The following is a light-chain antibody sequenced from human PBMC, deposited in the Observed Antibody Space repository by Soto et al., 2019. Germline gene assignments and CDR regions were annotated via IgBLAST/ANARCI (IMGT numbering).Light chain of an antibody. V-gene: IGLV1-40*01. J-gene: IGLJ1*01. CDR2: GHS. CDR1: NSNIGAGYD. Sequence: QSVLTQPPSVSGAPGQRVTISCTGSNSNIGAGYDVHWYQQLPGTAPKLLIYGHSNRPSGVPDRFSGSKSGTSASLAITGLQAEDEADYYCQSYDSSLSTYVFGTGTKLTV. CDR3: QSYDSSLSTYV.